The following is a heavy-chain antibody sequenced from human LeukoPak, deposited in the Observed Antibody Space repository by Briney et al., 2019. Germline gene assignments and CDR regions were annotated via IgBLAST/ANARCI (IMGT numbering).Heavy chain of an antibody. D-gene: IGHD6-6*01. CDR2: IIPIFGTA. J-gene: IGHJ4*02. CDR1: GGTFSSYA. V-gene: IGHV1-69*05. Sequence: WASVKVSCKASGGTFSSYAISWVRQAPGQGLEWMGGIIPIFGTANYAQKFQGRVTITTDESTSTAYMELSSLRSEDTAVYYCARVGSPYSSSSYYFDYWGQGTLVTVSS. CDR3: ARVGSPYSSSSYYFDY.